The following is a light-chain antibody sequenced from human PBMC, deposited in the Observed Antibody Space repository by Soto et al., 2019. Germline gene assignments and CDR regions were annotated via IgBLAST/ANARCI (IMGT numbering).Light chain of an antibody. J-gene: IGKJ5*01. V-gene: IGKV3D-15*01. CDR3: QQYNNWPPIT. CDR1: QAVNTR. Sequence: EIVLTQSPATLSSFPGERATLSCRASQAVNTRLAWYQHKPGQAPRLLIYLTSNRATGIPARFSGSGSGTEFTLTISSLQSEDFAVYYCQQYNNWPPITFGQGTRRRL. CDR2: LTS.